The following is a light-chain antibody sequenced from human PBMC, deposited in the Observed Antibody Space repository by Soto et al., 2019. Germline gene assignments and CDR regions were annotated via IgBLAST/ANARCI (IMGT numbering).Light chain of an antibody. V-gene: IGKV1-39*01. J-gene: IGKJ4*01. Sequence: DVQMTQYPSSLSASVGDRVTITGRASQSISSYLNWYQQKQGKAPKXXIYGASSLQSGVPSRFGGSGSGTDFTLTISSLKPEDFETYYCQQSYTPPFTFGGGTKVDIK. CDR3: QQSYTPPFT. CDR2: GAS. CDR1: QSISSY.